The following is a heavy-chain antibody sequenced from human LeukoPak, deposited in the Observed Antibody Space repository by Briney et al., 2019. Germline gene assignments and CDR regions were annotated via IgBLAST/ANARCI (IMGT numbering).Heavy chain of an antibody. CDR3: TRVLEAADTGPVNFDY. D-gene: IGHD6-13*01. Sequence: GGSLRLSCAASGFTFSGSGMHWVRQASGKGLEWVGRIRTKANSYATAYAASVKGRFTVSRDDPKNTAYLQMNSLITEDTAVYYCTRVLEAADTGPVNFDYWGQGTLVTVSS. V-gene: IGHV3-73*01. CDR2: IRTKANSYAT. J-gene: IGHJ4*02. CDR1: GFTFSGSG.